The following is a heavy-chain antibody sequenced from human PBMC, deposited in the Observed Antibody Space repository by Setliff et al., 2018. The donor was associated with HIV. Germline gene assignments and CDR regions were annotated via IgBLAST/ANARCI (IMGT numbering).Heavy chain of an antibody. CDR2: IYTSGNT. CDR3: SRRSDWFDP. J-gene: IGHJ5*02. CDR1: GGSISISD. V-gene: IGHV4-4*09. Sequence: SETLSLTCTVSGGSISISDWSWIRQPPGKGLEWIGCIYTSGNTNYDPSLKNRVTISGDTSKNQFSLKLASVTAADKAVYFCSRRSDWFDPWGQGTLVTVSS.